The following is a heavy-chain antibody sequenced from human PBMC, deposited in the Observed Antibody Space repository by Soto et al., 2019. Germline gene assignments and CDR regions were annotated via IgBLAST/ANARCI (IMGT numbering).Heavy chain of an antibody. V-gene: IGHV3-33*01. CDR1: GFTFSSYG. J-gene: IGHJ5*02. CDR3: AREGYYYGSTNWFDP. D-gene: IGHD3-10*01. Sequence: GGSLRLSCAASGFTFSSYGMHWVRQAPGKGLEWVAVIWYDGSNKYYADSVKGRFTISRDNSKNTLYLQMNSLRAEDTAVYYCAREGYYYGSTNWFDPWGQGTLVTVSS. CDR2: IWYDGSNK.